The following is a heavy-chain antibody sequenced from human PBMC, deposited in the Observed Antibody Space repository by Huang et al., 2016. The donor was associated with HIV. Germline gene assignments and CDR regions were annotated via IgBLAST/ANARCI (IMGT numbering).Heavy chain of an antibody. D-gene: IGHD3-3*01. CDR2: IRPILGTP. CDR1: GGTVNNA. Sequence: QVQLVQSGAAVTKPGASVKVSCMVSGGTVNNAISWLRQAPGQGLEWVGGIRPILGTPNDARKFQGRVTITADESTSIAYMELSSLRSEDTAVYYCARGAPDLDSHLDHWGQGTLVTVSS. J-gene: IGHJ4*02. V-gene: IGHV1-69*13. CDR3: ARGAPDLDSHLDH.